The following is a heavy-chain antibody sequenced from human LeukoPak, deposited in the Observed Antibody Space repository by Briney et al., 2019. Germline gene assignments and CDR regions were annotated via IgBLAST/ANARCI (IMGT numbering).Heavy chain of an antibody. J-gene: IGHJ6*03. CDR1: GYTFTGYY. D-gene: IGHD3-10*01. Sequence: ASVKVSCKASGYTFTGYYMHWVRQAPGHGLEWMGWVNPRNGGTHSAQKFQGRVSMTGDTSITTAYMELTGLTSDDTAVYYCATGAQYGLRGVAYFYYMHVWGTGTTVTVSS. V-gene: IGHV1-2*02. CDR3: ATGAQYGLRGVAYFYYMHV. CDR2: VNPRNGGT.